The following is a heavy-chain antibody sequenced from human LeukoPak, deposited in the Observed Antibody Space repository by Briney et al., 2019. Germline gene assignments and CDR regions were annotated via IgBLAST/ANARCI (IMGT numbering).Heavy chain of an antibody. CDR1: GFTFNRYW. J-gene: IGHJ4*02. CDR3: ARGGSGWSSYFDY. CDR2: INSDGSST. Sequence: GGSLRLSCAASGFTFNRYWMHWVRHVPGKGLVWVSRINSDGSSTIYADSVKGRFTFSRDNAKNTLYLQMNSLRAEDTAVYYCARGGSGWSSYFDYWGQGTLVTVSS. V-gene: IGHV3-74*01. D-gene: IGHD6-19*01.